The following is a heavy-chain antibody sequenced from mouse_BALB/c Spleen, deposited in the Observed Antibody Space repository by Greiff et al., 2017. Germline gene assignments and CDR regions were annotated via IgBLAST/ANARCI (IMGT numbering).Heavy chain of an antibody. CDR1: GYTFTSYY. D-gene: IGHD3-2*02. CDR3: ARGGWSYAMDY. V-gene: IGHV1S56*01. J-gene: IGHJ4*01. CDR2: IYPGNVNT. Sequence: QVQLKQSGPELVKPGASVRISCKASGYTFTSYYIHWVKQRPGQGLEWIGWIYPGNVNTKYNEKFKGKATLTADKSSSTAYMQLSSLTSEDSAVYFCARGGWSYAMDYWGQGTSVTVSS.